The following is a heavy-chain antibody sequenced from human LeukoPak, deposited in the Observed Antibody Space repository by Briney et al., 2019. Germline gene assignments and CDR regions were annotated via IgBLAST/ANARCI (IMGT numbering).Heavy chain of an antibody. V-gene: IGHV3-7*01. J-gene: IGHJ4*02. CDR1: GFTFSSYA. D-gene: IGHD6-19*01. CDR2: IKPDGSGK. CDR3: SSQPAVLDLDC. Sequence: GGSLRLSCAASGFTFSSYAMSWVHQAPGKGLEWVANIKPDGSGKNYVDSVKGRFTISRDNAKNSLYLQMKGLRVEDTAVYYCSSQPAVLDLDCWGQGTLVTVSS.